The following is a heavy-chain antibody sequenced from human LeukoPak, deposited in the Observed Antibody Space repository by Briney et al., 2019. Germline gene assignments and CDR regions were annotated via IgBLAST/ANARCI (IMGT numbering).Heavy chain of an antibody. V-gene: IGHV5-51*01. CDR3: ASSFYDSSGYYYYYFDY. CDR2: IYPGDSDT. CDR1: GYSFTSYW. Sequence: GESLKISCKGSGYSFTSYWIGWVRQMPGKGLGWMGIIYPGDSDTRYSPSFQGQVTISADKSISTAYLQWSSLKASDTAMYYCASSFYDSSGYYYYYFDYWGQGTLVTVSS. D-gene: IGHD3-22*01. J-gene: IGHJ4*02.